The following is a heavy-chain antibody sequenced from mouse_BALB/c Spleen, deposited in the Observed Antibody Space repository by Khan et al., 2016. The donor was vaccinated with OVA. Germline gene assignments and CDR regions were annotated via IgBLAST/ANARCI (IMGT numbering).Heavy chain of an antibody. CDR1: GFTFSSFG. V-gene: IGHV5-17*02. CDR3: ARGNWAY. D-gene: IGHD4-1*01. J-gene: IGHJ2*01. Sequence: EVRLVESGGGLVQPGGSRKLSCAASGFTFSSFGMHWVRQAPEKGLEWVAYINSGSSTIYYADPVKGGFTISRDNPKNTLFLQMTSLRSEDTAMYYCARGNWAYWGPGTTLTVSS. CDR2: INSGSSTI.